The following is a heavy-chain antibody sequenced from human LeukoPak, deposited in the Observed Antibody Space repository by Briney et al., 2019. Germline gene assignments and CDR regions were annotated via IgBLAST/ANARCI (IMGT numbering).Heavy chain of an antibody. CDR3: ARDHESSNPTY. Sequence: GGPLRLSCAASGFTFDNYGMRWVRQAPGKGLEWVSGINWNGGTTGYADSVKGRFTISRDNAKNSLYLQMNSLRAEDTALYYCARDHESSNPTYWGQGTLVTVSS. J-gene: IGHJ4*02. V-gene: IGHV3-20*04. D-gene: IGHD6-13*01. CDR2: INWNGGTT. CDR1: GFTFDNYG.